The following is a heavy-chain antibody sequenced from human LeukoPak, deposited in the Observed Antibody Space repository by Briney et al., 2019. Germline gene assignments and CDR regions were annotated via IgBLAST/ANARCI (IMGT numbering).Heavy chain of an antibody. D-gene: IGHD4-17*01. Sequence: VASVKVSCKASGCTFNNFGIHWVRQAPGQGLEWMGWISAYNGNTNYAQKLQGRVTMTTDTSTSTAYMELSSLRSEDTAVYYCARTENYGDYWYYMDVWGKGTTVTVSS. CDR2: ISAYNGNT. J-gene: IGHJ6*03. CDR1: GCTFNNFG. V-gene: IGHV1-18*01. CDR3: ARTENYGDYWYYMDV.